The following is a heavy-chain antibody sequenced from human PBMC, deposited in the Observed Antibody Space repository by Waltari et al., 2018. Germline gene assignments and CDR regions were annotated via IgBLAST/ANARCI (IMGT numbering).Heavy chain of an antibody. V-gene: IGHV4-39*01. CDR2: IYYSGST. CDR3: ARLDIRFLDY. Sequence: QLQLQASAPGLVKPSATLSLTCTVPGGPITSSSYYCGWIRQPPGKGLEWIGSIYYSGSTYYNPSLKSRVTISVDTSKNQFSLKLSSVTAADTAVYYCARLDIRFLDYWGQGTLVTVSS. D-gene: IGHD3-3*01. J-gene: IGHJ4*02. CDR1: GGPITSSSYY.